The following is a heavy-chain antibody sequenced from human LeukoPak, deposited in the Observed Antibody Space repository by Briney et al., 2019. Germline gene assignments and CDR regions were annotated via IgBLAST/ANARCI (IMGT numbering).Heavy chain of an antibody. Sequence: PSETLSLTCTVSGGFISSYYWSWIRQPPGKGPEWIGYIYYSGSTNYNPSLKSRVTISVDTSKNHFSLKRSSVTAADTAVYYCARAYYDSSNGFYYYYMDVWGEGTTVTVSS. D-gene: IGHD3-22*01. J-gene: IGHJ6*03. CDR1: GGFISSYY. CDR2: IYYSGST. CDR3: ARAYYDSSNGFYYYYMDV. V-gene: IGHV4-59*01.